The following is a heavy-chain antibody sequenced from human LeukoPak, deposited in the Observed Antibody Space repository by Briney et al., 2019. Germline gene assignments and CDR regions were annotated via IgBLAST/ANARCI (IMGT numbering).Heavy chain of an antibody. Sequence: ASVKVSCKASGYTFTSYGVSWVRQAPGQGLEWMGWISPYNGNTNYTQKVQGRVTMTTDTSTSTAYMELSSLRSEDTAVYYCARVPRGGDEFDPWGQGTLVIVSS. D-gene: IGHD2-21*01. CDR2: ISPYNGNT. CDR1: GYTFTSYG. CDR3: ARVPRGGDEFDP. V-gene: IGHV1-18*01. J-gene: IGHJ5*02.